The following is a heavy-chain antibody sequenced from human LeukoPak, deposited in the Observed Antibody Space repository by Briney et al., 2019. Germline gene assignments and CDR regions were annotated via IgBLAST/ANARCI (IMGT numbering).Heavy chain of an antibody. CDR3: ARAQRVVDTKIAGDY. D-gene: IGHD2-15*01. CDR2: ISSNGGST. V-gene: IGHV3-64*01. CDR1: GFTFSSYA. J-gene: IGHJ4*02. Sequence: GGSLRLSCAASGFTFSSYAMHWVRQAPGKGLEYVSAISSNGGSTYYANSVKGRFTISRDNSKNTLYLQMGSLTAEDMAVYCCARAQRVVDTKIAGDYWGQGTLVTVSS.